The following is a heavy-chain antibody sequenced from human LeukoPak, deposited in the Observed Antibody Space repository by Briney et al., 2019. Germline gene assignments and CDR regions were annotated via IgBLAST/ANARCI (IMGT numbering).Heavy chain of an antibody. CDR3: ARHPITMVRGVIFPNWFDP. V-gene: IGHV4-59*08. Sequence: SETLSLTRTVSGGSISSYYWSWIRQPPGKGLEWIGYIYYSGSTNYNPSLKSRVTISVDTSKNQFSLKLSSVTAPDTAVYYCARHPITMVRGVIFPNWFDPWGQGTLVTVSS. D-gene: IGHD3-10*01. CDR1: GGSISSYY. CDR2: IYYSGST. J-gene: IGHJ5*02.